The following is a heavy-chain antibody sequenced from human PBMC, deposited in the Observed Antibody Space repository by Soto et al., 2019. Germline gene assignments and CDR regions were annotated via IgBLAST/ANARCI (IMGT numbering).Heavy chain of an antibody. J-gene: IGHJ6*03. D-gene: IGHD1-26*01. V-gene: IGHV3-74*01. CDR2: INSDGSST. CDR1: GFTFSSYW. CDR3: ARGGRVDSGSYIYYYYYYYMDV. Sequence: GGSLRLSCAASGFTFSSYWMHWVRQAPGKGLVWVSRINSDGSSTSYADSVKGRFTISRDNAKNTLYLQMNSLRAEDTAVYYCARGGRVDSGSYIYYYYYYYMDVWGKGTTVTVSS.